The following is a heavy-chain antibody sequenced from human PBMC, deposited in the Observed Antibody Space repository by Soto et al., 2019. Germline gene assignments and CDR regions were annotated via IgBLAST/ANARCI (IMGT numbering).Heavy chain of an antibody. V-gene: IGHV3-30-3*01. CDR2: ISYDGSNK. J-gene: IGHJ4*02. CDR1: GFTFSSYA. Sequence: GGSLRLPCAASGFTFSSYAMHWVRQAPGKGLEWVAVISYDGSNKYYADSVKGRFTISRDNSKNTLYLQMNSLRAEDTAVYYCARGSGDGSIDYWGQGTLVTVSS. D-gene: IGHD4-17*01. CDR3: ARGSGDGSIDY.